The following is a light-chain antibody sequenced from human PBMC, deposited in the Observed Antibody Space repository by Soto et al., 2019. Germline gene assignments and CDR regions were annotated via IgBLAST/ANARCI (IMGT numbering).Light chain of an antibody. CDR3: QQSYSTPFT. CDR2: AAS. Sequence: DIQMTQSPSSLSASVGDRVTIPCRASQRISYYLNWFQQKPGRAPKLLIYAASSLEAGVPSRYSGSGSGTDFTLTISSLQPEDFATYYCQQSYSTPFTFGQGTRLEIK. V-gene: IGKV1-39*01. J-gene: IGKJ5*01. CDR1: QRISYY.